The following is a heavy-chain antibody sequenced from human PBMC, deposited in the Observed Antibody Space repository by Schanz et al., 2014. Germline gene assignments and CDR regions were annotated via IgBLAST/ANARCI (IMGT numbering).Heavy chain of an antibody. CDR3: AASSGWHPSTDY. V-gene: IGHV3-23*01. Sequence: EVQLLESGGGLVQPGGSLRLSCSASTFTFDHYAMTWVRQAPGMGLEWVSAISGRDGSTNYADSVKGRFTISRDNAKSSLYLQMNSLRVEDTAVYYCAASSGWHPSTDYWGQGTLVTVAS. CDR2: ISGRDGST. CDR1: TFTFDHYA. D-gene: IGHD6-19*01. J-gene: IGHJ4*02.